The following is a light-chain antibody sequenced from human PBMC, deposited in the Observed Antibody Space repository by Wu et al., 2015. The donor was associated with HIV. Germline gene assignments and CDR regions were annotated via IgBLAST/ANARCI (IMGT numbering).Light chain of an antibody. Sequence: DIQMTQSPSSVSASVGDRVTITCQASQGISTWLAWYQQKPGKAPKLLLQGASNLQSGVPSRFSGSGSGTDFTLTISSLQPEDFATYYCQQTNSFPPTFGGGTKVEIK. V-gene: IGKV1-12*01. J-gene: IGKJ4*01. CDR2: GAS. CDR1: QGISTW. CDR3: QQTNSFPPT.